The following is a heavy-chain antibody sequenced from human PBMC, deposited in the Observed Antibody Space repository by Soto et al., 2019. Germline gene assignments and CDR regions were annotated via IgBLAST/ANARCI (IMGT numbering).Heavy chain of an antibody. D-gene: IGHD2-2*01. J-gene: IGHJ6*02. V-gene: IGHV4-39*01. CDR1: GGSIRSSSYY. CDR3: ATSSLGYYYGMDV. Sequence: LETLSLTCTVSGGSIRSSSYYWGWIRQPPGKGLEWIGSIYYSGSTYYTPSLESRLTISVDTSKNQFSLKLSSVTAADTAVYYCATSSLGYYYGMDVWGQGTTVTVSS. CDR2: IYYSGST.